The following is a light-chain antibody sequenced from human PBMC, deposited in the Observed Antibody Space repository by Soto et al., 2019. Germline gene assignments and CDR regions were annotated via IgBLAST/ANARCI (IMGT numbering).Light chain of an antibody. V-gene: IGKV1-5*03. J-gene: IGKJ2*01. CDR2: KAS. CDR1: QSISSW. CDR3: QQYNSYPYT. Sequence: DIQMTQSPSTLSTSVGDRVTITCRASQSISSWLAWYQQKPGKAPKLLIYKASSLESGVPSRFSGSGSGTEFTLTISSLQPDDFATYYCQQYNSYPYTFGQGTKLEIK.